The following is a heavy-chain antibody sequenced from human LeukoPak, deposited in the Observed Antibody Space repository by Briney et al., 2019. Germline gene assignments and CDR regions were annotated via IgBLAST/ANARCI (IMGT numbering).Heavy chain of an antibody. J-gene: IGHJ4*02. CDR1: GFTFSSYG. V-gene: IGHV3-33*01. CDR2: IWYDGSNK. Sequence: GGSLRLSCAAPGFTFSSYGMHWVRQAPGKGLEWVAVIWYDGSNKYYADSVKGRFTISRDNSKNTLYLQMNSLRAEDTAVYYCARGGYDILTGSLYYFDYWGQGTLVTVSS. D-gene: IGHD3-9*01. CDR3: ARGGYDILTGSLYYFDY.